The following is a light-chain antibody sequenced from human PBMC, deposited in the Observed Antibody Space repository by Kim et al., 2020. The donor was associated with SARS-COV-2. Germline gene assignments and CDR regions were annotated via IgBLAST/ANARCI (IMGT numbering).Light chain of an antibody. CDR2: SNN. CDR3: ATWDASLDGPA. CDR1: PSNIGGHF. J-gene: IGLJ2*01. Sequence: GQTLTISWSGIPSNIGGHFVNWYQQLPGTAPKLLIYSNNQRPSGVPDRFSGSNSGTSASLAISGLQSEDEADYYCATWDASLDGPAFGGGTQLTVL. V-gene: IGLV1-44*01.